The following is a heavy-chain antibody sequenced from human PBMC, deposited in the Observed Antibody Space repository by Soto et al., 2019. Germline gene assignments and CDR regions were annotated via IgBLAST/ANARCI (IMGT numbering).Heavy chain of an antibody. Sequence: QVQLVQSGAEEKKPGASVKVSCKASGYTFTNYAMHWVRQAPGHRLEWMGWINAGNGNTKYSQKFQGRVTITRDTSASTAYMELSSLRSEDTAVYYCARSSGYYVIDDYWGQGTLVTVSS. D-gene: IGHD3-22*01. CDR2: INAGNGNT. J-gene: IGHJ4*02. CDR1: GYTFTNYA. V-gene: IGHV1-3*05. CDR3: ARSSGYYVIDDY.